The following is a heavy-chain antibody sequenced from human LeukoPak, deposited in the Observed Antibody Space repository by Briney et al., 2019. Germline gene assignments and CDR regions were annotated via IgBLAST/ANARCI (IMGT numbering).Heavy chain of an antibody. CDR1: GFNFSNYA. V-gene: IGHV3-23*01. CDR2: ISGSGGRA. CDR3: AKGDYGGSSYYYYGMDV. J-gene: IGHJ6*02. Sequence: GGSLRLSCEGSGFNFSNYAMTWVRQAPGKGLEWVTVISGSGGRAEYADSVKARFTISRDKSKDTVFLQMNSLRGDDTAVYYCAKGDYGGSSYYYYGMDVWGQGTMVTVSS. D-gene: IGHD2-21*01.